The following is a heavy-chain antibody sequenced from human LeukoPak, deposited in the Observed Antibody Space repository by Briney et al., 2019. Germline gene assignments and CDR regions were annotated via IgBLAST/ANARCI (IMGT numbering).Heavy chain of an antibody. Sequence: ASVKVSCKASGYTFTSYDINWVRQVTGQGLEWMGWMNPNSGNTGYAQKFQGRVTMTRNTSISTAYMELSSLRSEDTAVYYCASGGSSRWYYFDYWGQGTLVTVSS. J-gene: IGHJ4*02. CDR3: ASGGSSRWYYFDY. D-gene: IGHD6-13*01. CDR1: GYTFTSYD. V-gene: IGHV1-8*01. CDR2: MNPNSGNT.